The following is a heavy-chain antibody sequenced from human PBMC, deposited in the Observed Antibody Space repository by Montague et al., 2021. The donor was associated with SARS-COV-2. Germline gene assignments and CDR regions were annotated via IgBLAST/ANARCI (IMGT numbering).Heavy chain of an antibody. D-gene: IGHD4-23*01. CDR3: ARGGGDYGGNTFDY. V-gene: IGHV4-59*01. J-gene: IGHJ4*02. Sequence: SETLSLTCTVSGVSITTYYWSWIRQPPGKGLEWIGYIYYSGSTYYTPSLKSRVSFSVDASKNEFSLRLTSVSAADTAVYYCARGGGDYGGNTFDYWGQGTLVTVSS. CDR2: IYYSGST. CDR1: GVSITTYY.